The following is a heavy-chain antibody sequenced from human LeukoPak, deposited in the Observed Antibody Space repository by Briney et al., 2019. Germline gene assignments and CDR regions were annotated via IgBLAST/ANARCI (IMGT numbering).Heavy chain of an antibody. J-gene: IGHJ2*01. CDR2: ITGSGDRT. CDR3: ARASTPIEAAGTDWYFDL. CDR1: GFTFPNHA. V-gene: IGHV3-23*01. Sequence: GGSLRLSCLTSGFTFPNHAMTWVRQAPGKGPEWVATITGSGDRTFYSDSLKGQFTVSRDDSKNTVYLQMNNVRVEDTAVYYCARASTPIEAAGTDWYFDLWGRGTLVTVSS. D-gene: IGHD6-13*01.